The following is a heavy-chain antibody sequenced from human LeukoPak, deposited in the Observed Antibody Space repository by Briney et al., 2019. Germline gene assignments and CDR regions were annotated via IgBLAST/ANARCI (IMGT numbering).Heavy chain of an antibody. J-gene: IGHJ4*02. CDR1: GYRFTGYY. Sequence: PVASVKVSCKASGYRFTGYYMHWVRQAPGQGLEWVGWINANTGGTNYAQKFQGRVTMTRDTSISTAYMELSRLRSDDTAMYYCARGGYSGYESTDYWGQGTLVTVSS. V-gene: IGHV1-2*02. CDR3: ARGGYSGYESTDY. D-gene: IGHD5-12*01. CDR2: INANTGGT.